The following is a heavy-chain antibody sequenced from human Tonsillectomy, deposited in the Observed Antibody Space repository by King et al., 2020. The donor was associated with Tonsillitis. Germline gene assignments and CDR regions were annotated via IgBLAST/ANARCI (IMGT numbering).Heavy chain of an antibody. CDR2: INHMGST. Sequence: QLQQWGAGLLKPSETLSLTGAVYEGSFSVYYWSGIGQPPGKGLEWNGEINHMGSTNYNPSLKSRVTISVDTSKNHFSLKLSSVTAADTAVYYCARHSYGYCNDWGQGTLVTVSS. D-gene: IGHD3-22*01. CDR3: ARHSYGYCND. V-gene: IGHV4-34*01. CDR1: EGSFSVYY. J-gene: IGHJ1*01.